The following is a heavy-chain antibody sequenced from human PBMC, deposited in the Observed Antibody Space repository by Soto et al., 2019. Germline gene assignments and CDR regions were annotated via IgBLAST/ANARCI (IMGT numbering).Heavy chain of an antibody. CDR1: GFTLSNYW. D-gene: IGHD2-21*02. J-gene: IGHJ4*02. CDR2: IKQDGSEK. V-gene: IGHV3-7*03. Sequence: GGSLRLSCAASGFTLSNYWMSWVRQAPGKGLEWVANIKQDGSEKNYVDSVKGRFTISRDNAKSSLYLQMNSLRAEDTAVYYCAKIIPVTHTYFDYWGQGTLVTVSS. CDR3: AKIIPVTHTYFDY.